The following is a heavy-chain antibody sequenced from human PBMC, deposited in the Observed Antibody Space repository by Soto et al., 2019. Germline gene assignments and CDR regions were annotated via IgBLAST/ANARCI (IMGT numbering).Heavy chain of an antibody. CDR1: GYTFTGYY. Sequence: ASVKVSCKASGYTFTGYYMHWVRQAPGQGLEWMGWINPNSGGTNYAQKFQGRFTMTRDTSISTAYMERSRLRSDDTAVYYCARDPFPYCSSTSCDTVRYYYYYGMDVWGQGTTVTVSS. J-gene: IGHJ6*02. CDR2: INPNSGGT. D-gene: IGHD2-2*02. CDR3: ARDPFPYCSSTSCDTVRYYYYYGMDV. V-gene: IGHV1-2*02.